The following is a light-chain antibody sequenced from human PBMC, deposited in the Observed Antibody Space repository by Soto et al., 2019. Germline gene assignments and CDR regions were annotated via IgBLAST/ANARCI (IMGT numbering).Light chain of an antibody. J-gene: IGLJ1*01. CDR1: SSDVGSYNY. Sequence: QSVLTQPASVSGSPGQSITISCTGTSSDVGSYNYVSWYQQHPDKAPKLMIYDVSKRSSGVSNRFSGSKSGNTASLTISGLQAEDEADYYCSSYTGSSTPYVFGTGTKLTVL. CDR2: DVS. V-gene: IGLV2-14*01. CDR3: SSYTGSSTPYV.